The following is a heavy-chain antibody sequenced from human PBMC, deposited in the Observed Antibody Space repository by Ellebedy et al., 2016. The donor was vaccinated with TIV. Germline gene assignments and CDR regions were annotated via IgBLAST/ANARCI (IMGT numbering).Heavy chain of an antibody. CDR3: ARGTTGAPPFDS. V-gene: IGHV3-72*01. Sequence: GESLKISCAASGVTFSDGVMDWVRQVPGKGLEWLARSRNKASGYTTEYAASVKGRFAISRDDSKNSLYLQMNSLKTEDTAVYYCARGTTGAPPFDSWGPGTLVTVSS. J-gene: IGHJ4*02. CDR1: GVTFSDGV. CDR2: SRNKASGYTT. D-gene: IGHD4-17*01.